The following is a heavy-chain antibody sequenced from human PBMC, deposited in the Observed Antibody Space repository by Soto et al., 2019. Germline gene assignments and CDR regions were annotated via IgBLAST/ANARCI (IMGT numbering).Heavy chain of an antibody. Sequence: GESLKISCKGSGYSFTSYWIGWVRQMPGKGLEWMGIVYPGDSDTRYSPSFQGQVTISADKSISTAYLQWSSLKASDTAMYYCARQETYYYDSSGYSPNAFDIWGQGTMVTVSS. CDR1: GYSFTSYW. CDR2: VYPGDSDT. V-gene: IGHV5-51*01. D-gene: IGHD3-22*01. CDR3: ARQETYYYDSSGYSPNAFDI. J-gene: IGHJ3*02.